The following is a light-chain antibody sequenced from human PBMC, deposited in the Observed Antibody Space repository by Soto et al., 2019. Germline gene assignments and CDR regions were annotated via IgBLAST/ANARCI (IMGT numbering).Light chain of an antibody. CDR2: DAS. CDR1: QSVSSN. J-gene: IGKJ4*01. CDR3: QQRTDRPLT. V-gene: IGKV3-11*01. Sequence: EIVMTQSPATLSVSPGERATLSCRASQSVSSNLAWYQQKPGQAPRLLIYDASNRATGIPARFRGSGSGTDFTLTISSLDPEDFAVYYCQQRTDRPLTFGGGTKVDIK.